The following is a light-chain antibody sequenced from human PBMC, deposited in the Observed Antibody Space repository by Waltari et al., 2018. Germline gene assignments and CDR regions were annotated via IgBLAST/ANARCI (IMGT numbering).Light chain of an antibody. CDR3: QNHERLPAV. CDR1: QSIGRS. J-gene: IGKJ1*01. V-gene: IGKV3-20*01. Sequence: EIVLPQSPGTLSLSPGESATLSCRASQSIGRSLVWYQQKPGQAPRLPTYGASSRAAGIPDRFSGSGSGTDFSLTISRLEPEDFAVYYCQNHERLPAVFGQGTKVEIK. CDR2: GAS.